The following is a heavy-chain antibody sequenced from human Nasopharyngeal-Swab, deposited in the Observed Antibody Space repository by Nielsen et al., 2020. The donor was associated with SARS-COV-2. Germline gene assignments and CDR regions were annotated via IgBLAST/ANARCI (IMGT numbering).Heavy chain of an antibody. CDR2: INPNSGGT. V-gene: IGHV1-2*06. CDR3: ARDGTSRGIASRPGLYYYYGMDV. J-gene: IGHJ6*02. Sequence: ASVKVSCKASGYSFSAYYIHWVRQAPGQGLEWMGRINPNSGGTDYAQKFQGRVTMTRDTSIRTAYMDLSSLRSDDTAMYYCARDGTSRGIASRPGLYYYYGMDVWGQGTTVTVSS. D-gene: IGHD6-6*01. CDR1: GYSFSAYY.